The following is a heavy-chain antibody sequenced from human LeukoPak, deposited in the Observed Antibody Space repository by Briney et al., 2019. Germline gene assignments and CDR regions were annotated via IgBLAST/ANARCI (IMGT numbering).Heavy chain of an antibody. CDR3: ASDTDTPYYFDY. J-gene: IGHJ4*02. CDR2: ISSSGSYI. Sequence: GGSLRLSCAASGFTFSSYSMNWVRQAPGKGLEWVSSISSSGSYIYYADSVKGRLTISRDNAKNSLYLRMNSLRAEDTAVYYCASDTDTPYYFDYWGQGTLVTVSS. CDR1: GFTFSSYS. V-gene: IGHV3-21*01. D-gene: IGHD5-18*01.